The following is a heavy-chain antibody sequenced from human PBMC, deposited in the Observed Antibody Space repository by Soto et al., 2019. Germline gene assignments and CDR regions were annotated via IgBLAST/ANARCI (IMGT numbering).Heavy chain of an antibody. CDR1: GFTFSSYE. J-gene: IGHJ2*01. V-gene: IGHV3-48*03. CDR2: ISSSGSTI. D-gene: IGHD2-2*01. Sequence: GGSLRLSCAASGFTFSSYEMNWVRQAPGKGLEWVSYISSSGSTIYYADSVKGRFTISRDNAKNSLYLQMNSLRAEDTAVYYCASSGPIVVVPAAYPHDWYFDLWGRGTLVTVSS. CDR3: ASSGPIVVVPAAYPHDWYFDL.